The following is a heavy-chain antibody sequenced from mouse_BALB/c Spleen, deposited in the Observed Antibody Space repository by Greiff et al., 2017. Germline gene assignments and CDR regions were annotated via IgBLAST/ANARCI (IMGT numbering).Heavy chain of an antibody. V-gene: IGHV3-6*02. J-gene: IGHJ3*01. D-gene: IGHD2-14*01. Sequence: EVKVEESGPGLVKPSQSLSLTCSVTGYSITSGYYWNWIRQFPGNKQEWMGYISYDGSNNYNPSLKNRISITRDTSKNQFFLKLNSVTTEDTATYYCARSYYRYDSFAYWGQGTLVTVSA. CDR2: ISYDGSN. CDR1: GYSITSGYY. CDR3: ARSYYRYDSFAY.